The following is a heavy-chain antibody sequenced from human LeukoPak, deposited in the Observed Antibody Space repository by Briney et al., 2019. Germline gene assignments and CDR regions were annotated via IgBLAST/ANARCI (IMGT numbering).Heavy chain of an antibody. J-gene: IGHJ4*02. CDR3: ATTYYYDSSGYCYFDY. Sequence: SETLSLTCAVYGGSFSGYYWSWIRQPPGKGLEWIGSIYYSGSTYYNPSLKSRVTISVDTSKNQFSLKLSSVTAADTAVYYCATTYYYDSSGYCYFDYWGQGTLVTVSS. V-gene: IGHV4-34*01. CDR1: GGSFSGYY. D-gene: IGHD3-22*01. CDR2: IYYSGST.